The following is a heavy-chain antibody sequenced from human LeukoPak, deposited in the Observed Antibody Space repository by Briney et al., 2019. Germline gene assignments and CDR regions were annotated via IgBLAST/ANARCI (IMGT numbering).Heavy chain of an antibody. CDR1: GFIVNNNF. D-gene: IGHD6-13*01. Sequence: GGSLRLSCSAPGFIVNNNFMSWVRQAPGKGLEWVSDIYSGGNTYYADSVKGRFTISRDNSKNTLYLQMNSLRADDTAMYYCARAQSAAGPGTDWFDPWGQGTLVTVSS. CDR2: IYSGGNT. CDR3: ARAQSAAGPGTDWFDP. J-gene: IGHJ5*02. V-gene: IGHV3-53*01.